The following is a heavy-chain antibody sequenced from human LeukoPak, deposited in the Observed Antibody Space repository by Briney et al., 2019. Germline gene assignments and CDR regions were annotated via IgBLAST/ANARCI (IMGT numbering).Heavy chain of an antibody. CDR2: ISSGSSTI. CDR3: ARVDSGYDWIGFRY. Sequence: GGSLRLSCAASEFTFSSYSMNWVRQAPGEGLEWVSYISSGSSTIYYADSVKGRFTISRDNAKNSLYLQMHSLRAEDTAVYYCARVDSGYDWIGFRYWGQGTLVTVSS. CDR1: EFTFSSYS. V-gene: IGHV3-48*01. D-gene: IGHD5-12*01. J-gene: IGHJ4*02.